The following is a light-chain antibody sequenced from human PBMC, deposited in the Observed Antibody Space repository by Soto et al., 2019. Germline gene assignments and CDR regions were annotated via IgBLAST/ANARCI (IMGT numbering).Light chain of an antibody. J-gene: IGKJ2*01. CDR1: PSVNSNL. V-gene: IGKV3-20*01. CDR2: DAS. CDR3: HQYVSSPLS. Sequence: EIVLTQSPGTLSLSPGEGATVSCRASPSVNSNLLAWFQQKPGQAPRLLIHDASRRATGIPARFSGSGSGTDCTLSISRLEPEDFALYYGHQYVSSPLSFGKGTKLEIK.